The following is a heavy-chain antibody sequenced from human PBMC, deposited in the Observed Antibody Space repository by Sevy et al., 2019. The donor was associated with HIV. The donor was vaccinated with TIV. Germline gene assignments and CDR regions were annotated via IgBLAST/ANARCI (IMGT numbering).Heavy chain of an antibody. J-gene: IGHJ4*02. Sequence: ASVKVSCKASGYTFTSYYMHWVRQAPGQGLEWMGIINPIGGSTNYAQKFQGRVTMTRDTSTSTVYMELSSPRSEDTAVYYCARDSDNYDILTGYYPFDYWGQGTLVTVSS. CDR1: GYTFTSYY. CDR2: INPIGGST. CDR3: ARDSDNYDILTGYYPFDY. V-gene: IGHV1-46*01. D-gene: IGHD3-9*01.